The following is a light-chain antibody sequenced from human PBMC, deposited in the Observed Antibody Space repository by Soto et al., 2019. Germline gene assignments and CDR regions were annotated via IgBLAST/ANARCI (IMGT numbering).Light chain of an antibody. CDR2: DAS. J-gene: IGKJ1*01. CDR1: QSIGNR. Sequence: DLQMTQSPSTLSPSIGDRITISCRASQSIGNRLAWYQQKPGTAPKVLIYDASTLESGVPSRFSGSGSGTNFILTISSLQPDDVATYYCQHYGGLWTFGLGTKVEIK. V-gene: IGKV1-5*01. CDR3: QHYGGLWT.